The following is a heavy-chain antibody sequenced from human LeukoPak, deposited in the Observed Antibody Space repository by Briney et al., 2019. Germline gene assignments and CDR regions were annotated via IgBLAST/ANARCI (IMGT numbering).Heavy chain of an antibody. CDR2: ISSSSSTI. V-gene: IGHV3-48*04. Sequence: GGSLRLSCAASGFTFSSYSMNWVRQAPGKGLEWVSYISSSSSTIYYADSVKGRFTISRDNAKNSLYLQMNSLRAEDTAVYYCARLALLRRGYSYEGDYYGMDVWGQGTTVTVSS. J-gene: IGHJ6*02. CDR3: ARLALLRRGYSYEGDYYGMDV. CDR1: GFTFSSYS. D-gene: IGHD5-18*01.